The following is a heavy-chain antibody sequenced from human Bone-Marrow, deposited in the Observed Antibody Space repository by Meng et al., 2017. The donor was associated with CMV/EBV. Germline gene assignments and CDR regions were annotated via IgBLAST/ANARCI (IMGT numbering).Heavy chain of an antibody. CDR2: ISSSGSTI. D-gene: IGHD3-3*01. Sequence: GESLKISCAASGFTFSSYSMNWVRQAPGKGLEWVSYISSSGSTIYYADSVKGRFTISRDNAKNSLYLQMNSLRAEDTAVYYCARSVRFLEWLLDYWGQGTLVTVSS. CDR3: ARSVRFLEWLLDY. V-gene: IGHV3-48*04. J-gene: IGHJ4*02. CDR1: GFTFSSYS.